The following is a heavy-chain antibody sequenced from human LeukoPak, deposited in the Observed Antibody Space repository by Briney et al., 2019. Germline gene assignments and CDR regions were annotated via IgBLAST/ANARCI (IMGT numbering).Heavy chain of an antibody. CDR2: ISAYNGNT. V-gene: IGHV1-18*01. J-gene: IGHJ5*02. CDR1: GYTFTSYG. D-gene: IGHD6-13*01. CDR3: ARDGNWQQLYDPWFDP. Sequence: ASVKVSCKASGYTFTSYGISWVRQAPGQGLEWMGWISAYNGNTNYAQKLQGRVTMTTDTSTSTAYMELRSLRSDDTAVYYCARDGNWQQLYDPWFDPWGQGTLVTVSS.